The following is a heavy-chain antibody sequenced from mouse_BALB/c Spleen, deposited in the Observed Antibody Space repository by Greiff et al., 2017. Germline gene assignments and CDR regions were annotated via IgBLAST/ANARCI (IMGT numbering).Heavy chain of an antibody. CDR1: GFSLSRYS. J-gene: IGHJ4*01. Sequence: QVQLKESGPGLVAPSQSLSITCTVSGFSLSRYSVHWVRQPPGKGLEWLGMIWGGGSTDYNSALKSRLSISKDNSKSQVFFKMNSLQANDTAIYYCARSGTWAMDYWGQGTSVTVSS. V-gene: IGHV2-6-4*01. CDR3: ARSGTWAMDY. CDR2: IWGGGST. D-gene: IGHD4-1*01.